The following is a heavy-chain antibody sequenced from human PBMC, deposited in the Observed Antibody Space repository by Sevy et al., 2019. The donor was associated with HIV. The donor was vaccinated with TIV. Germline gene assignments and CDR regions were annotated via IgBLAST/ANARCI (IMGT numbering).Heavy chain of an antibody. D-gene: IGHD6-13*01. Sequence: GESLKISCKGSGYSFTSYWIGWVRQMPGKGLEWMGIIYPGDSDTRYSPSFQGQVSLSADKSISTAYLQWRGLKASDTAMYYGARPVGYSSYRGEGYFDYWGQGTLVTVSS. J-gene: IGHJ4*02. V-gene: IGHV5-51*01. CDR2: IYPGDSDT. CDR3: ARPVGYSSYRGEGYFDY. CDR1: GYSFTSYW.